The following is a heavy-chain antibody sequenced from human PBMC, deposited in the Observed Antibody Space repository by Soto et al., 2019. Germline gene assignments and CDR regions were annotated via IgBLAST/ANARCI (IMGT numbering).Heavy chain of an antibody. CDR2: ISNTGNTI. CDR1: GFTFSSCE. V-gene: IGHV3-48*03. D-gene: IGHD2-15*01. CDR3: ATGLRGYSYGPEY. Sequence: PGGSLSLSSAAAGFTFSSCEMNWVRQAPGKGLEWVSYISNTGNTIFYADSVRGRFTISRDNAKKSLFLQMSSLRAEDTAVYYCATGLRGYSYGPEYWGQGTLVTVSS. J-gene: IGHJ4*02.